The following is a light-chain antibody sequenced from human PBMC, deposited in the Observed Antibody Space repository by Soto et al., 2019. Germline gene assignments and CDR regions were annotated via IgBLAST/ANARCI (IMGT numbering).Light chain of an antibody. Sequence: QSVLTQPPSASGTPGQRVTFSCSGSSSNIGTNAVSWYQQLPGAAPKLLIKSNDQRPSGVPDRFSGSKSGASASLAIRGLQSEDEADYYCAAWDDSLNGYVFGTGTKVNVL. CDR2: SND. CDR1: SSNIGTNA. V-gene: IGLV1-44*01. J-gene: IGLJ1*01. CDR3: AAWDDSLNGYV.